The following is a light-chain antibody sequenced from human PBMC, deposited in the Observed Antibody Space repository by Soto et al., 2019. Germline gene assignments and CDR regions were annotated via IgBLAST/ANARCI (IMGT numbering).Light chain of an antibody. CDR2: KAS. CDR3: QQYSLFSPTT. J-gene: IGKJ2*01. Sequence: DFQMTQSPSTLSASVGDRVTITCRASQSVDSWLAWYQQKPGKAPKVLIYKASTLESGVPSRFSGSGSGTVFTLTITNVQPEDVATYHCQQYSLFSPTTFGQGTRVEIK. CDR1: QSVDSW. V-gene: IGKV1-5*03.